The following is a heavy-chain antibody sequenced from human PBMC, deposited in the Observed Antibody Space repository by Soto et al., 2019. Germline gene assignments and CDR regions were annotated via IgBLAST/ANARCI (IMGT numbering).Heavy chain of an antibody. CDR2: INPNSGGT. V-gene: IGHV1-2*04. Sequence: ASVKVSCKASGYTFTGYYMHWVRQAPGQGLEWMGWINPNSGGTNYAQKFQGCVTMTRDTSISTAYMELSRLRSDDTAVYYCARSGDIAAAGTQYYFDYWGQGTLVTVSS. CDR1: GYTFTGYY. CDR3: ARSGDIAAAGTQYYFDY. J-gene: IGHJ4*02. D-gene: IGHD6-13*01.